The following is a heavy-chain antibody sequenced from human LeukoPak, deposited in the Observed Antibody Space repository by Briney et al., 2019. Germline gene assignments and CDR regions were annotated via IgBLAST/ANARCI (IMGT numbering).Heavy chain of an antibody. CDR2: ISGSGGQK. J-gene: IGHJ4*02. CDR3: AKHVWTSVWFFDY. Sequence: GGSLRLSCAASGFTFSNYALSWARQAPGKGLEWVSLISGSGGQKDYADSVKGRFTISRDNSGNTLNLQMDSLKAEDTAVYYCAKHVWTSVWFFDYWGQGTLVTVSS. CDR1: GFTFSNYA. V-gene: IGHV3-23*01. D-gene: IGHD6-19*01.